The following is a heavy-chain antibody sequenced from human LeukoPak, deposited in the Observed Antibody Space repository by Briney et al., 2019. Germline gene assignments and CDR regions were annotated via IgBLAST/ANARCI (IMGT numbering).Heavy chain of an antibody. CDR2: ISGDGGST. CDR1: GFTFDDYA. V-gene: IGHV3-43*02. CDR3: AKETSGSYLAEYFQH. J-gene: IGHJ1*01. Sequence: GGSLRLSCAASGFTFDDYAMHWVRQAPGKGLEWVSLISGDGGSTYYADSVKGRFTISRDNSKNSLYLQMNSLRTEDTALYYCAKETSGSYLAEYFQHWGQGTLFTVSS. D-gene: IGHD1-26*01.